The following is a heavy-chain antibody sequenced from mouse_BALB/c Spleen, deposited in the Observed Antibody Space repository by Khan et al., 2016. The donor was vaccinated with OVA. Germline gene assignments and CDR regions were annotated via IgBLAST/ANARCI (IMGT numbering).Heavy chain of an antibody. V-gene: IGHV3-2*02. D-gene: IGHD2-3*01. J-gene: IGHJ4*01. CDR2: ISYSGST. Sequence: EVQLQESGPGLVKPSQSLSLTCTVTGYSITSDYAWNWIRQFPGNKLEWMGYISYSGSTSYNPSLKSRISITRDTSKNQFFLQLNSVTTEDTATYYCARRGDGYYGAMDYWGQGTSVTASS. CDR3: ARRGDGYYGAMDY. CDR1: GYSITSDYA.